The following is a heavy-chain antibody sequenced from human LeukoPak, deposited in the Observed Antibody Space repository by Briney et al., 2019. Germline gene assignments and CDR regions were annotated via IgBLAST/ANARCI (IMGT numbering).Heavy chain of an antibody. D-gene: IGHD6-13*01. CDR1: GFTFSSYS. V-gene: IGHV3-48*01. CDR3: ARDLVSSSWYDDY. Sequence: GGSLRLSCAASGFTFSSYSMNWVRQATGKGLEWVSYISSSSSTIYYADSVKGRFTISRDNAKNSLYLQMNSLRAEDTAVYYCARDLVSSSWYDDYWGQGTLVTVSS. J-gene: IGHJ4*02. CDR2: ISSSSSTI.